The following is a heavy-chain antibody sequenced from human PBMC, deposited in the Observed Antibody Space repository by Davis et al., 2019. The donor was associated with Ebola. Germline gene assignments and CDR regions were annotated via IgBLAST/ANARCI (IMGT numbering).Heavy chain of an antibody. CDR1: GFTFSSYG. CDR2: IRYDGSNK. V-gene: IGHV3-30*02. Sequence: GESLKISCAASGFTFSSYGMHWVRQAPGKGLEWVAFIRYDGSNKYYADSVKGRFTISRDNSKNTLYLQMNSLRADDTAVYYCAKGTGLELPYYFDYWGQGTLVTISS. J-gene: IGHJ4*02. CDR3: AKGTGLELPYYFDY. D-gene: IGHD1-7*01.